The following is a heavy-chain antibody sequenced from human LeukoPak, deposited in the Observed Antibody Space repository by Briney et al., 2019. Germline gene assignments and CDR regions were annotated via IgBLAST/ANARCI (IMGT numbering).Heavy chain of an antibody. CDR2: MNPNSGNT. D-gene: IGHD2-2*01. Sequence: ASVKVSCKASGYTFTSYDINWVRQATGQGLEWMGWMNPNSGNTGYAQKFQGRVTMTRNTSISTAYMELSSLRSEDTAVHFCARKGPANYYYYYMDVWGKGTTVTVSS. V-gene: IGHV1-8*01. CDR1: GYTFTSYD. CDR3: ARKGPANYYYYYMDV. J-gene: IGHJ6*03.